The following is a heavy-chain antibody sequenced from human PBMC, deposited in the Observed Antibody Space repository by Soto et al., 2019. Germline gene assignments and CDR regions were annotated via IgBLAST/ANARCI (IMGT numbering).Heavy chain of an antibody. CDR1: GYSFTSYW. CDR2: IDPSDSYT. D-gene: IGHD3-10*01. Sequence: PGESLKISCKGSGYSFTSYWISWVRQMPGKGLEWMGRIDPSDSYTNYSPSFQGHVTISADKSISTAYLQWSSLKASDTAMYYCARSRGNILLWFGELPPQYGMDVWGQGTTVTVSS. J-gene: IGHJ6*02. V-gene: IGHV5-10-1*01. CDR3: ARSRGNILLWFGELPPQYGMDV.